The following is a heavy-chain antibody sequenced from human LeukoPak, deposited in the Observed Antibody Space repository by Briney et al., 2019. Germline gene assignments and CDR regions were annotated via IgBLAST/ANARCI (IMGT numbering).Heavy chain of an antibody. CDR3: AKYCSGGNCYSGLY. J-gene: IGHJ4*02. CDR1: GLTFSSYA. V-gene: IGHV3-23*01. CDR2: STSSVGST. Sequence: PGGSLRLSCVASGLTFSSYAMTWVRQAPGKGLEWVSTSTSSVGSTYYADSVKGRFTISRDSSKNTLFLQMNSLRAEDTAVYYCAKYCSGGNCYSGLYWGQGTLVTVSS. D-gene: IGHD2-15*01.